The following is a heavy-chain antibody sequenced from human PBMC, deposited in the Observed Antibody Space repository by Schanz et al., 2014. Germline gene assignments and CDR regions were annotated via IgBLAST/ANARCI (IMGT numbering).Heavy chain of an antibody. CDR1: GFIFDDYG. Sequence: EVQLVESGGGVERPGGSLRLSCAASGFIFDDYGMSWVRQAPGKGLEWVSGINWNGGDTSYADSVKGRFIISRDNAKNSLYLEMNSLRAGDTAFYHCARGSSASLSRVWFDLWGQGTLVTVSS. CDR2: INWNGGDT. J-gene: IGHJ5*01. V-gene: IGHV3-20*01. D-gene: IGHD6-6*01. CDR3: ARGSSASLSRVWFDL.